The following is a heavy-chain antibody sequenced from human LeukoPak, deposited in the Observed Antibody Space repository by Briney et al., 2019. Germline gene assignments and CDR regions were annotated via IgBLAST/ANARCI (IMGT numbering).Heavy chain of an antibody. CDR1: GFTFSIYY. Sequence: GGSLRLSCAASGFTFSIYYMHWVRQAPGKGLEWVAVISYDGSNKYYADSVKGRFTISRDNSKNTLYLQMNSLRAEDTAVYYCAKDWGIAVAGFFDYWGQGTLVTVSS. V-gene: IGHV3-30*18. CDR2: ISYDGSNK. CDR3: AKDWGIAVAGFFDY. J-gene: IGHJ4*01. D-gene: IGHD6-19*01.